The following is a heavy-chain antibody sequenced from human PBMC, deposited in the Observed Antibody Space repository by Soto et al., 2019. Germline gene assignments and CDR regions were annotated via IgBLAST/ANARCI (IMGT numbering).Heavy chain of an antibody. J-gene: IGHJ4*02. V-gene: IGHV4-31*03. D-gene: IGHD2-15*01. CDR3: ARARIVVVVAANRPGRYFDY. CDR1: GGSISSGGYY. Sequence: SETLSLTCTVSGGSISSGGYYWSWIRQHPGKGLEWIGYIYYSGSTYYNPSLKSRVTISVDTSKNQFSLKLSSVTAADTAVYYCARARIVVVVAANRPGRYFDYWGQGTLVTVSS. CDR2: IYYSGST.